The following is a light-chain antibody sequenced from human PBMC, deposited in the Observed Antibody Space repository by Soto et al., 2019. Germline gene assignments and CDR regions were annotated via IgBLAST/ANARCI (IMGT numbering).Light chain of an antibody. V-gene: IGKV1-5*01. J-gene: IGKJ4*01. Sequence: DIQMTQSPSTLFASVGDRVTITCRASETISRWLAWYQQKPGKAPKVLIYDASSSASGVPSRFRGSGSETEFPLTITSLQPDDFATYYCQQYNSLSVFGGGTKVEIK. CDR1: ETISRW. CDR2: DAS. CDR3: QQYNSLSV.